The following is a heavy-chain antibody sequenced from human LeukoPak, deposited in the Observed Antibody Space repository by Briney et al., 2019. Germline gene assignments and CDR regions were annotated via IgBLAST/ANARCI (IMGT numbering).Heavy chain of an antibody. Sequence: PSETLSLTCTVSGGSISTYYWSWIRQPAGKGLEWIGHIYTSGSTNYNPSLKSRVAMSVDTSKNHFSLKLSSVTAAETAVYYCARHFDCSGGSCYRFDAFDIWGQGTMVIVSS. V-gene: IGHV4-4*07. CDR3: ARHFDCSGGSCYRFDAFDI. CDR2: IYTSGST. D-gene: IGHD2-15*01. CDR1: GGSISTYY. J-gene: IGHJ3*02.